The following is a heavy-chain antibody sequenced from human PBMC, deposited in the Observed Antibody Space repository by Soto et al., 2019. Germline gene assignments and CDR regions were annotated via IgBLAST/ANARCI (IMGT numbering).Heavy chain of an antibody. CDR2: ISSSSSYT. V-gene: IGHV3-11*05. J-gene: IGHJ5*02. CDR1: GFTFSDYY. D-gene: IGHD6-13*01. Sequence: QVQLVESGGGLVKPGGSLRLSCAASGFTFSDYYMSWIRQAPGKGLEWVSYISSSSSYTNYADSVKGRFTISRDNAKNSLYLQMNSLRAEDTAVYYCARDTSSSWYGWFDPWGQGTLVTVSS. CDR3: ARDTSSSWYGWFDP.